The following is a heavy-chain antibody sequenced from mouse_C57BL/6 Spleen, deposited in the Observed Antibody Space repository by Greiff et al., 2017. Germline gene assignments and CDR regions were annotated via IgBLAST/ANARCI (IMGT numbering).Heavy chain of an antibody. J-gene: IGHJ2*01. Sequence: VQLQQSGAELVKPGASVKLSCKASGYTFTSYWMHWVRQRPGRGLEWIGRLDPNSGGTKYNEKFKSKATLTVDNPSRTAYMQLSSLTAEDSAVYYCARSGLTGTVFDYWGQGTTLTVSS. CDR2: LDPNSGGT. D-gene: IGHD4-1*01. CDR3: ARSGLTGTVFDY. V-gene: IGHV1-72*01. CDR1: GYTFTSYW.